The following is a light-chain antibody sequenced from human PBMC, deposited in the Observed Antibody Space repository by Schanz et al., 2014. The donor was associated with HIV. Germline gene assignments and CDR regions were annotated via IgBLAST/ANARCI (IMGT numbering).Light chain of an antibody. CDR3: SSYTGTSTLVV. Sequence: QSVLTQPPSASGTPGQRVTISCSGSSSNIGSNYVYWYQQLPGTAPKLLIYKNNQRPSGVPDRFSGSKSGTSASLAISGLRSEDEADYYCSSYTGTSTLVVFGGGTKVTVL. CDR2: KNN. J-gene: IGLJ2*01. CDR1: SSNIGSNY. V-gene: IGLV1-47*01.